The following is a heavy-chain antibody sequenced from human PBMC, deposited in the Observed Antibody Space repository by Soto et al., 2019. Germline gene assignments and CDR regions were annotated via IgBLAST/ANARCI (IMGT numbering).Heavy chain of an antibody. J-gene: IGHJ4*02. D-gene: IGHD5-12*01. Sequence: QVQLQQWGAGLLKPSETLSLTCAVYGGSFSGYYWSWIRQPPGKGLEWIGEINHSGSTNYNPSLKSRVTISVDTSKNQFSLKLSSVTAADTAVYYCAARGRLRFIDYWGQGTLVTVSS. CDR2: INHSGST. V-gene: IGHV4-34*01. CDR1: GGSFSGYY. CDR3: AARGRLRFIDY.